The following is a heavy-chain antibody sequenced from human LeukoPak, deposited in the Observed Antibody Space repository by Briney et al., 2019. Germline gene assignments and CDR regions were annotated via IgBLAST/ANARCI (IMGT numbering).Heavy chain of an antibody. CDR3: AKNSGFSYGYYFDY. V-gene: IGHV3-23*01. J-gene: IGHJ4*02. CDR2: VSGSGGST. Sequence: GGSLRLSCAASGFTFSSYAMSWVRRAPGKGLEWVSAVSGSGGSTYYADSVKGRFTISRDSSKNTLYLQMNNLRAEDTAVYYCAKNSGFSYGYYFDYWGQGTLVTVSS. D-gene: IGHD5-18*01. CDR1: GFTFSSYA.